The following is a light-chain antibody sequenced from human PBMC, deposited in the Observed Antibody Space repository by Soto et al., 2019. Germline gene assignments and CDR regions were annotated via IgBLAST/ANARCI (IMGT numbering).Light chain of an antibody. CDR2: AS. CDR3: QHYGTSAL. V-gene: IGKV3-20*01. CDR1: QSVSDMY. J-gene: IGKJ3*01. Sequence: EIVMTQSPGTLSLSPGERATLSCRASQSVSDMYLAWYQQKPGQAPRLLIYASTRATGIPDRFSGSGSGTDFTITISRLEPEDFAVYYCQHYGTSALFGPGTKVEIK.